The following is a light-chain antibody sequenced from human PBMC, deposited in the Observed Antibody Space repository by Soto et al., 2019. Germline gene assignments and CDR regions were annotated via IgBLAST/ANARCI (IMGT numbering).Light chain of an antibody. J-gene: IGLJ1*01. CDR1: SSDVGGYNY. CDR3: SSYAGNTNFV. Sequence: QSVLTQPPSASGSPGQSVTISCTGTSSDVGGYNYVSWYQQHPGKAPKLMIYEVSKRPSGVPDRFSGSKSGDTASLTVSGLQAEDEADYCCSSYAGNTNFVFGAGTKVTVL. CDR2: EVS. V-gene: IGLV2-8*01.